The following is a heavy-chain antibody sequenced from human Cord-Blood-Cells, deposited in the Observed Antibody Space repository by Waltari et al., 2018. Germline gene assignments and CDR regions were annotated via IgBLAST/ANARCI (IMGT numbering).Heavy chain of an antibody. J-gene: IGHJ3*02. D-gene: IGHD6-6*01. V-gene: IGHV1-69*01. Sequence: QVQLVQSGAEVKKPGSSVKVPCKASGGTFSSSSIRWVRPAHGQGLEWMGGIIPIFGTANYAQKFQGRVTITADESTSTAYMELSSLRSEDTAVYYCARDRGIAARHNAFDIWGQGTMVTVSS. CDR1: GGTFSSSS. CDR2: IIPIFGTA. CDR3: ARDRGIAARHNAFDI.